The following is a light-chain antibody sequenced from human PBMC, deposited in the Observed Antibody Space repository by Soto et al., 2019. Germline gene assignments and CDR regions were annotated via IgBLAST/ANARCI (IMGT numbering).Light chain of an antibody. Sequence: DIQMTQSPSSLSASVGDRVTITCRASQSISSYLNWYQHKPGKAPKLLIYAASSFQSGVPSRFSGSESGTDFTLTISSLQHEDFEPYYCQQTYSAQLTLRAGTKV. CDR1: QSISSY. V-gene: IGKV1-39*01. CDR2: AAS. J-gene: IGKJ4*01. CDR3: QQTYSAQLT.